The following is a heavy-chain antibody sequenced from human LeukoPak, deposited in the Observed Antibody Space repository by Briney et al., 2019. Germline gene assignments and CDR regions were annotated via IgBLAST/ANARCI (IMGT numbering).Heavy chain of an antibody. CDR3: GKGEGGYDFFDY. Sequence: PGGPLTLSCAASGFPLSSHGMHWLPPAPGKGLEGVAFIRYDGSNKYYADSVKGRFTISNDHSKNILYPQMNSLSAEGTALFYGGKGEGGYDFFDYWGQGTLVTVST. CDR2: IRYDGSNK. D-gene: IGHD5-12*01. J-gene: IGHJ4*02. V-gene: IGHV3-30*02. CDR1: GFPLSSHG.